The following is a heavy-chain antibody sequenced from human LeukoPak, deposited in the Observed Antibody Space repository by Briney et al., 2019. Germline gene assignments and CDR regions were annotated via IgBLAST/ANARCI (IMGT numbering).Heavy chain of an antibody. CDR2: ISYDGSNK. CDR1: GFTFSSYA. D-gene: IGHD5-12*01. Sequence: PGGFLRLSCAASGFTFSSYAMHWVRQAPGKGLEWVAVISYDGSNKYYADSVKGRFTISRDNSKNTLYLQMNSLRAEDTAVYYCARGSDIVATYSPDYWGQGTLVTVSS. J-gene: IGHJ4*02. V-gene: IGHV3-30-3*01. CDR3: ARGSDIVATYSPDY.